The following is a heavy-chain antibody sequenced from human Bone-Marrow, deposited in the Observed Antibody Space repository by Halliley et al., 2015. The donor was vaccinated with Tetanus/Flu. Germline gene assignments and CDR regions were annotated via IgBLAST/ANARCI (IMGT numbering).Heavy chain of an antibody. Sequence: TLSLTCTVSGGPVSLYYWSWIRQPPGKGLEWIGYFYESGTTNYNSSLNGRATISLDTSKSQVFLKLRSVTAADTAMYYCAMVKRDHLRLEELSFGAWGQGALVPVSP. CDR2: FYESGTT. J-gene: IGHJ5*02. D-gene: IGHD3-16*02. V-gene: IGHV4-59*02. CDR1: GGPVSLYY. CDR3: AMVKRDHLRLEELSFGA.